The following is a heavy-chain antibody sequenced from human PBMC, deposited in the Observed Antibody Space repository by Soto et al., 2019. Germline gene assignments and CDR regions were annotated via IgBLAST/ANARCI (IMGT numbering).Heavy chain of an antibody. CDR2: IVVGSGNT. J-gene: IGHJ3*02. V-gene: IGHV1-58*01. D-gene: IGHD2-2*01. CDR1: GFTFTSSA. CDR3: AALVVVPAATSGAFDI. Sequence: GASVKVSCKASGFTFTSSAVQWVRQARGQRLEWIGWIVVGSGNTNYAQKFQERVTITRDMSTSTAYMELSSLRSEDTAVYYCAALVVVPAATSGAFDIWGQGTMVTV.